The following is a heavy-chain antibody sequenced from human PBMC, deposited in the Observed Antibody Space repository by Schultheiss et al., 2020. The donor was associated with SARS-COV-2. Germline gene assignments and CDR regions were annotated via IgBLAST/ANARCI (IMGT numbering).Heavy chain of an antibody. D-gene: IGHD1-26*01. V-gene: IGHV3-30*18. CDR1: GFTFSSYG. CDR3: AKEGGSSAYYYYGMDV. Sequence: GESLKISCAASGFTFSSYGMHWVRQAPGKGLEWVAVISYDGSNKYYADSVKGRFTISRDNSKNTLYLQMNSLRAEDTAVYYCAKEGGSSAYYYYGMDVWGQGTTVTVSS. CDR2: ISYDGSNK. J-gene: IGHJ6*02.